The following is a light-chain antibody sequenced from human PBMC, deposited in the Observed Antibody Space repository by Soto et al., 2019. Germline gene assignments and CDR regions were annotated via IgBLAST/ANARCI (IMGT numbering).Light chain of an antibody. V-gene: IGLV2-23*01. CDR2: ECN. Sequence: QSVLTQPASVSRSPGQSITISCSDVVSFLLVSWYQQRPGKAPQLIIYECNKRPSGISNRFTGFKSGNTASLTVSGLQAEDEADYYCCSYAGSGTFYVFGSGTKVTVL. CDR1: DVVSFLL. J-gene: IGLJ1*01. CDR3: CSYAGSGTFYV.